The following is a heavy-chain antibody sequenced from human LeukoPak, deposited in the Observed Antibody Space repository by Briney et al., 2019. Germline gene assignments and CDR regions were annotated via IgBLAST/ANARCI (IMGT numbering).Heavy chain of an antibody. V-gene: IGHV4-61*01. Sequence: SETLSLTCTVTGGSVSSDNYYWSWIRQPPGKGLEGIGYMYNSGSTNYSPSLKSRVTMSADTSKNQLSLKLSAVTAADTAVYYCARGKYSSSWYIFDPWGQGALVTVSS. D-gene: IGHD6-13*01. CDR2: MYNSGST. CDR3: ARGKYSSSWYIFDP. J-gene: IGHJ5*02. CDR1: GGSVSSDNYY.